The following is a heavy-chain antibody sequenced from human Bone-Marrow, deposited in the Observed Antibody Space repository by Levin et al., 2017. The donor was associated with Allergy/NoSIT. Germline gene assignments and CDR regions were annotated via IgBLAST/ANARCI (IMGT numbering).Heavy chain of an antibody. J-gene: IGHJ4*02. CDR2: INDDARER. CDR1: GFNFGRYW. D-gene: IGHD1/OR15-1a*01. V-gene: IGHV3-7*01. CDR3: ARDIPENTKDY. Sequence: GESLKISCRASGFNFGRYWMSWVRQAPGAGLEWVANINDDARERYYADSLGGRFTISRDNAKNLLYLEMTSLRADDSAVYYCARDIPENTKDYWGQGTRVTVS.